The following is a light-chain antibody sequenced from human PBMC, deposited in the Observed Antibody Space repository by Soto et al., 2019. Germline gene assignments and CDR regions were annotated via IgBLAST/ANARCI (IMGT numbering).Light chain of an antibody. J-gene: IGKJ1*01. CDR2: DAS. Sequence: DIQMTQSPSTLSATAGCRCTITCRASQSISSWLAWYQHKPGKAPKLLIYDASNLDSGVPSRFSGSGSGTEFSLTISNLQPDDCATYYCQQYENYWTFGQGTKVDIK. CDR3: QQYENYWT. CDR1: QSISSW. V-gene: IGKV1-5*01.